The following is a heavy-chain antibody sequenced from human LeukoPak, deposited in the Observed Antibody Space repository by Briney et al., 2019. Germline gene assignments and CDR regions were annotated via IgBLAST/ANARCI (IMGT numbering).Heavy chain of an antibody. CDR2: LSNTENS. V-gene: IGHV3-66*01. CDR3: ARAIGVVDCGTQTCYPYHFDK. CDR1: GGSISSGGYS. Sequence: ETLSLTCAVSGGSISSGGYSWSWIRQPPGKGLEWVSLLSNTENSFYADSVKGRFTLSRDISNNTLYLHMHSLRGEDTAVYFCARAIGVVDCGTQTCYPYHFDKWGRGTLVTVSS. D-gene: IGHD2-21*01. J-gene: IGHJ4*02.